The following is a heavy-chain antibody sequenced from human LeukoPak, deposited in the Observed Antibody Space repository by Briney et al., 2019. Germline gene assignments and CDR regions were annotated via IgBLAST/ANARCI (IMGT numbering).Heavy chain of an antibody. Sequence: GRSLRLSCAASGFTFSSYAMHWVRQAPGKGLEWVAVISYDGSNKYYADSVKGRFTISRDNSKNTLYLQMNSLRAEDTAVYYCARDGNYCGSGSYQNWFDPWGQGTLVTVSS. CDR1: GFTFSSYA. J-gene: IGHJ5*02. CDR3: ARDGNYCGSGSYQNWFDP. V-gene: IGHV3-30*04. D-gene: IGHD3-10*01. CDR2: ISYDGSNK.